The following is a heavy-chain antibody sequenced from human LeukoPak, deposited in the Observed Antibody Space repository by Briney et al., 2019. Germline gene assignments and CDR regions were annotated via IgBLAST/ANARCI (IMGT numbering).Heavy chain of an antibody. CDR3: ARSVNSSSPEY. CDR1: GGSISSGGYY. V-gene: IGHV4-30-2*01. J-gene: IGHJ4*02. D-gene: IGHD6-13*01. CDR2: IYHSGST. Sequence: SETLSLTCTVSGGSISSGGYYWSWIRQPPGKGLEWIGYIYHSGSTYYNPSLKSRVTISVDRSKNQFSLKLSSVTAADTAVYYCARSVNSSSPEYWGQGTLVTVSS.